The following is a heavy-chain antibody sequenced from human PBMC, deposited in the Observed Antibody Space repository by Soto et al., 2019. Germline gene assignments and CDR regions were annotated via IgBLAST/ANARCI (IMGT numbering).Heavy chain of an antibody. CDR1: GGSMSFYS. V-gene: IGHV4-59*01. J-gene: IGHJ3*02. CDR3: ARAQCSNGICYAFDI. CDR2: IHHSGDT. D-gene: IGHD2-8*01. Sequence: SETLSLTCAVSGGSMSFYSWSWIRQPPGKGLEWIGYIHHSGDTDYNPSLKSRVTISVDRPQNQLSLKLTSVTTADTAVYYCARAQCSNGICYAFDIGGPGTKVTVSS.